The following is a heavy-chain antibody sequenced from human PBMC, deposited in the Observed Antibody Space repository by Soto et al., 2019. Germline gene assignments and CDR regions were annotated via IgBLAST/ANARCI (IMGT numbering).Heavy chain of an antibody. Sequence: PSETLSLTCSVSGGSMSKFYWCWIRKTAGKGLEWMGRVYATGTSDYNPSLRSRIAMSVDISKKTFSLRLRSVTAADTGVYYCVRDGSKTLRDCFDPWGQGILVTVSS. J-gene: IGHJ5*02. CDR2: VYATGTS. CDR3: VRDGSKTLRDCFDP. V-gene: IGHV4-4*07. CDR1: GGSMSKFY.